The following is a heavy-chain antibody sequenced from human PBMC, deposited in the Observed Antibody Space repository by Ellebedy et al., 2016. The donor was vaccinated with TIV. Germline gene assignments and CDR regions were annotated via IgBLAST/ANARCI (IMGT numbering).Heavy chain of an antibody. D-gene: IGHD2-2*01. Sequence: ASVKVSCKASGGTFSSYAISWVRQAPGQGLEWMGGIIPIFRTANYAQKFQGRVTITADESTSTAYMELSSLRSEDTAVYYCARDPCTSTSCPWSDPWGQGTLVTVSS. CDR1: GGTFSSYA. J-gene: IGHJ5*02. CDR2: IIPIFRTA. CDR3: ARDPCTSTSCPWSDP. V-gene: IGHV1-69*13.